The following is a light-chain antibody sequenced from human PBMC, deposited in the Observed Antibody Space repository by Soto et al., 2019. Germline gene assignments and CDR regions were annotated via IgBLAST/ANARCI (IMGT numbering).Light chain of an antibody. V-gene: IGKV1-9*01. Sequence: QLTQSPSSLSASVGDRVTITCRASQDISTYLAWYQQKPGKAPTLLIYATYTLQSGVPSRFSGGGFGTDFTLTINSLQPEDFATYYCQHLRPYHLLTFGGGTKVEI. CDR1: QDISTY. CDR2: ATY. CDR3: QHLRPYHLLT. J-gene: IGKJ4*01.